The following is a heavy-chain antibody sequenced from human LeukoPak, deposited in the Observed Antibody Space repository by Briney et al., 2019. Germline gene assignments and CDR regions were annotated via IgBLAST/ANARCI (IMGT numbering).Heavy chain of an antibody. CDR2: NWYDGSNK. V-gene: IGHV3-33*01. J-gene: IGHJ4*02. CDR3: GRDLFMIVVPGQNVLDY. CDR1: GFTFSTYG. D-gene: IGHD3-22*01. Sequence: QPGRSLRLSCAASGFTFSTYGMHWVRQAPGKGLEWVAVNWYDGSNKYYADSVKGRFTISRDNSKNTLYLQMNSLRAEDTAVYYCGRDLFMIVVPGQNVLDYWGQGTLVTVST.